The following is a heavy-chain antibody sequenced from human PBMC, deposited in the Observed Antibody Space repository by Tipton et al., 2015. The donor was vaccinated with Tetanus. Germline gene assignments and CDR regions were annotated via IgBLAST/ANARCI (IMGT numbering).Heavy chain of an antibody. J-gene: IGHJ6*01. Sequence: TLSLTCTVSGASVNDGRFYWTWIRQPPGKALEWVAHIYYSGSATYNPSVASRATVSIDMSKNQFSLRLTTATAADTAVYYCARDRITGPTGRYYAMDVWGQRTTVTVSS. CDR3: ARDRITGPTGRYYAMDV. CDR2: IYYSGSA. D-gene: IGHD1-7*01. V-gene: IGHV4-61*01. CDR1: GASVNDGRFY.